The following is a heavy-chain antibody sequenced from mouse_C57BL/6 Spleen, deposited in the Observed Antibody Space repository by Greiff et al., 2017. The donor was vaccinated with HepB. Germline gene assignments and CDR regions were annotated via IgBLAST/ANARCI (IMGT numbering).Heavy chain of an antibody. CDR2: INPSNGGT. V-gene: IGHV1-53*01. J-gene: IGHJ1*03. Sequence: VQLQQPGTELVKPGASVKLSCKASGYTFTSYWMHWVKQRPGQVLEWIGNINPSNGGTNYNEKFKSKATLTVDKSSSTAYMQLSSLTSEDSAVYYCARGDYGSSYGYFDVWGTGTTVTVSS. CDR1: GYTFTSYW. CDR3: ARGDYGSSYGYFDV. D-gene: IGHD1-1*01.